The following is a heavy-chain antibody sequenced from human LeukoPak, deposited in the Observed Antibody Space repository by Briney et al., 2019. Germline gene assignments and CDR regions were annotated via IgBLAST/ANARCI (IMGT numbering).Heavy chain of an antibody. J-gene: IGHJ4*02. V-gene: IGHV1-2*02. CDR1: GYTFTGYF. CDR2: ISPNNGDT. CDR3: ARTLPVRGGTNDY. Sequence: ASVKVSCKASGYTFTGYFLHWVRQAPGQGLQWMGKISPNNGDTNYAQNFQGRVTLTRDTSISTAYLELSRLRSDDTAMYYCARTLPVRGGTNDYWGQGTLVTVSS. D-gene: IGHD3-10*01.